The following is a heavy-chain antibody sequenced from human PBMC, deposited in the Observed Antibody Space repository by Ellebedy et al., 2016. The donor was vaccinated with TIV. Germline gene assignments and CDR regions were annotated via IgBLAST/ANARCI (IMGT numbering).Heavy chain of an antibody. D-gene: IGHD3-3*01. CDR3: TKDPAFFGVVIIEN. CDR2: ISGSGGST. Sequence: GGSLRLSXAASGFTFSSYAMSWVRQAPGKGLEWVSAISGSGGSTYYADSVKGRFTISRDNSKNTLYLQMNSLRAEDTAVYYCTKDPAFFGVVIIENWGQGTLVTVSS. CDR1: GFTFSSYA. J-gene: IGHJ4*02. V-gene: IGHV3-23*01.